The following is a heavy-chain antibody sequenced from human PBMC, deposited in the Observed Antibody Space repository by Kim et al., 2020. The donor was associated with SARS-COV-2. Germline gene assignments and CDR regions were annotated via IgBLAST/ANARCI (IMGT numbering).Heavy chain of an antibody. D-gene: IGHD3-10*01. Sequence: SETLSLTCAVYGGSFSGYYWSWIRQPPGKGLEWIGEINHSGSTNYNPSLKSRVTISVDTSKNQFSLKLSSVTAADTAVYYCAREPVVWFGGSRRRFMDVWGQGTTVIVSS. CDR1: GGSFSGYY. CDR3: AREPVVWFGGSRRRFMDV. V-gene: IGHV4-34*01. CDR2: INHSGST. J-gene: IGHJ6*02.